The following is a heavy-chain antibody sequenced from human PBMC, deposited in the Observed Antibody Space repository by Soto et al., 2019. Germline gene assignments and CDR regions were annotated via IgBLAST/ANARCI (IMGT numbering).Heavy chain of an antibody. D-gene: IGHD2-15*01. CDR1: GYTFTGYY. Sequence: QVQLVQSGAEVKKPGASVKVSCKASGYTFTGYYMHWVRQAPGQGLEWMGWINPNTGGTNYAQKFQGRVTMTRDTSISTAYMELSRLRSDDTAVYYCARVSVVVVAATREYYFDYWGQGTLVTVSS. CDR3: ARVSVVVVAATREYYFDY. J-gene: IGHJ4*02. V-gene: IGHV1-2*02. CDR2: INPNTGGT.